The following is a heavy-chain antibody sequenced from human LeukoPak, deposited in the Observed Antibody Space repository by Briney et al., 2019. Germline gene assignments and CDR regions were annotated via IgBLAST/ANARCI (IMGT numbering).Heavy chain of an antibody. CDR3: AKELRRYSSGWDPHGMDV. CDR1: GFTFSSYG. D-gene: IGHD6-19*01. J-gene: IGHJ6*02. Sequence: GGSLRLSGSASGFTFSSYGMHWVRQGQGKGREGGAVITYDGTNNYYADSVNGRSTTSRHNSKNTLYLQMNSLRAEDTAVYYSAKELRRYSSGWDPHGMDVWGQGTTVTVSS. V-gene: IGHV3-30*18. CDR2: ITYDGTNN.